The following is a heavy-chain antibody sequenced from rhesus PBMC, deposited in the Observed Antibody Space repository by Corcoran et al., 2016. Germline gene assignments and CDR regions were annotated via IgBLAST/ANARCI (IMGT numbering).Heavy chain of an antibody. CDR1: GGSISSNY. D-gene: IGHD6-43*01. J-gene: IGHJ5-2*02. V-gene: IGHV4S11*01. CDR3: ARHPGAAAARGSLDV. Sequence: QVQLQESGPGLVKPLETLSLTCAVSGGSISSNYWSWIRQAPGKGPEWIGYIYGSGSSTNYNPSLKSRVALSVDTSKNQLSLKLSSVTAADTAVYYCARHPGAAAARGSLDVWGRGVLVTVSS. CDR2: IYGSGSST.